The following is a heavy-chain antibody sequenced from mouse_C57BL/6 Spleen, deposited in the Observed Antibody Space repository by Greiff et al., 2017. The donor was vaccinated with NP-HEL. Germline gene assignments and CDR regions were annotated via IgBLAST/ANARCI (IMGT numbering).Heavy chain of an antibody. Sequence: QVQLQQPGAELVMPGASVKLSCKASGYTFTSYWMHWVKQRPGQGLEWIGEIDPSDSYTNYNQKFKGKSTLTVDKSSSTAYMQLSSLTSEDSAVYYCARDAHVLDYWGQGTTLTVSS. CDR1: GYTFTSYW. CDR3: ARDAHVLDY. V-gene: IGHV1-69*01. J-gene: IGHJ2*01. CDR2: IDPSDSYT.